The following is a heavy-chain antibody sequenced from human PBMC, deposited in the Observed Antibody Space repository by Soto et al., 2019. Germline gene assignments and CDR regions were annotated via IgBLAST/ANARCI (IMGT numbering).Heavy chain of an antibody. D-gene: IGHD3-22*01. V-gene: IGHV4-34*01. CDR2: INHSGST. Sequence: SESLSLTCAVYGGSFSGYYWSWIRQPPGKGLEWIGEINHSGSTNYNPSLKSRVTISVDTSKNQFSLKLSSVTAADTAVYYCARAPRKGYYDSSGYYRYYYYYGMDVWGQGTTVTVSS. CDR3: ARAPRKGYYDSSGYYRYYYYYGMDV. CDR1: GGSFSGYY. J-gene: IGHJ6*02.